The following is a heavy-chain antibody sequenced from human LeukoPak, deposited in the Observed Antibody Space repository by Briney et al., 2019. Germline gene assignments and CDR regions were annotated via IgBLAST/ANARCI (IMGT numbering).Heavy chain of an antibody. CDR1: GESFSAYF. V-gene: IGHV4-34*01. J-gene: IGHJ5*02. CDR2: INHRGSS. CDR3: ARGSSFDGYCSAGACDAGYYDA. D-gene: IGHD2-15*01. Sequence: SETLSLTCAVYGESFSAYFWNWIRQAPGRTLEYIGEINHRGSSHYNPSLKTRVTLSVDTSKNQFSLRLTSVTAADTAVYFCARGSSFDGYCSAGACDAGYYDAWGQGTPVTVSS.